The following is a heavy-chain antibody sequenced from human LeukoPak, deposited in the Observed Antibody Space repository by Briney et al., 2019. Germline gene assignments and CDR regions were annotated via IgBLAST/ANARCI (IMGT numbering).Heavy chain of an antibody. CDR1: GGPISSGNSY. CDR3: ATLNPTVAFTMDY. V-gene: IGHV4-31*03. D-gene: IGHD6-19*01. J-gene: IGHJ4*02. Sequence: SETLSLTCTVSGGPISSGNSYWTWIRQHPGKGLEWIGYIYYSGNTYYNPSLKSRVTISVDTSKSQFSLKLSSVTAADTAVYYCATLNPTVAFTMDYWGQGTLVTVSS. CDR2: IYYSGNT.